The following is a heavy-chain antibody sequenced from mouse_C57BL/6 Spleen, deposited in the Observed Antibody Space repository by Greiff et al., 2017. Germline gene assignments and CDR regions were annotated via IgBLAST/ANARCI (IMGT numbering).Heavy chain of an antibody. CDR1: GYTFTSYW. Sequence: QVQLQQPGAELVKPGASVKVSCTASGYTFTSYWMHWVKQRPGQGLEWIGRIHPSDSDTNYNQKFKGKAKLTVDNSSSTAYMQLSSLTSEDSAVYYCASRGGVVTTDWYFDVWGTGTTVTVSS. CDR3: ASRGGVVTTDWYFDV. CDR2: IHPSDSDT. D-gene: IGHD2-2*01. J-gene: IGHJ1*03. V-gene: IGHV1-74*01.